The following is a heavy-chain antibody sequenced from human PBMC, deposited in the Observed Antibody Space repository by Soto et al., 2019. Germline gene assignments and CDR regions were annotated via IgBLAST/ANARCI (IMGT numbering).Heavy chain of an antibody. D-gene: IGHD3-9*01. J-gene: IGHJ4*02. CDR1: GFNLSHPW. Sequence: LRLSCVASGFNLSHPWMTWVRQAAGKGLEWVGRIKSKTDGGTADYAAPVKGRATISRDDSKNMVYLQMNSLKTEDTAVYYCTTGIYYDILTGYHNVAYWGQGALVTVSS. CDR3: TTGIYYDILTGYHNVAY. CDR2: IKSKTDGGTA. V-gene: IGHV3-15*01.